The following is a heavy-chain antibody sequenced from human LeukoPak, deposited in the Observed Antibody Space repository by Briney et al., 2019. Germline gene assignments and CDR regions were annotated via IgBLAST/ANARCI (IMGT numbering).Heavy chain of an antibody. V-gene: IGHV4-4*07. D-gene: IGHD5-12*01. Sequence: SETLSLTCSVSGAFISNHHWSWIRQPAGKGLEWIGRVYSSGDTTYNPSLKSRVTISVDKSKSQFALRLTSVTAADTAVYYCARDKVANDYWGQGTLVTVAS. CDR2: VYSSGDT. CDR1: GAFISNHH. J-gene: IGHJ4*02. CDR3: ARDKVANDY.